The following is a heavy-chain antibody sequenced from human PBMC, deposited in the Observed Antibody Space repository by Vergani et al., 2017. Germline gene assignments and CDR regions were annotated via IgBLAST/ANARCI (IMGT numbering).Heavy chain of an antibody. CDR1: GGSISSGGYY. Sequence: QVQLQESGPGLVKPSQTLSLTCTVSGGSISSGGYYWSWIRQHPGKGLEWIGYIYYSGSTYYNPSLKSRVTISVDTSKNQFSLKLSSVTAADTAVYYCARDQNGGNSEGGFDIWGQGTMVTVSS. CDR2: IYYSGST. D-gene: IGHD4-23*01. J-gene: IGHJ3*02. CDR3: ARDQNGGNSEGGFDI. V-gene: IGHV4-31*03.